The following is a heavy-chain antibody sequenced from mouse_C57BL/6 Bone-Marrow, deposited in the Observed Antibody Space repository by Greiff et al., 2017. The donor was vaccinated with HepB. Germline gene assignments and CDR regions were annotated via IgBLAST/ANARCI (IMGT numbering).Heavy chain of an antibody. V-gene: IGHV5-17*01. CDR2: ISSGSSTI. CDR3: ARPRNYYGSTYFDY. D-gene: IGHD1-1*01. CDR1: GFTFSDYG. J-gene: IGHJ2*01. Sequence: DVMLVESGGGLVKPGGSLKLSCAASGFTFSDYGMHWVRQAPEKGLEWVAYISSGSSTIYYADTVKGRFTISRDNAKNTLFLQMTSLRSEDTAMYYCARPRNYYGSTYFDYWGQGTTLTVSS.